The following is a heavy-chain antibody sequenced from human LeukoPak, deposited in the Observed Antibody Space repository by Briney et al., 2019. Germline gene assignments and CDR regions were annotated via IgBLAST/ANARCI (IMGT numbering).Heavy chain of an antibody. CDR2: IPSSSCII. V-gene: IGHV3-48*02. CDR1: GYPLSVYS. J-gene: IGHJ3*02. CDR3: ARDPRAFDI. Sequence: PGGCLRLSRAGSGYPLSVYSMNWVSQAPGKGLVWVWYIPSSSCIIYYAESVKGRFTISRENAKNSLNLQMNSLRDEDAAVYYCARDPRAFDIWEEGAMVTVSS.